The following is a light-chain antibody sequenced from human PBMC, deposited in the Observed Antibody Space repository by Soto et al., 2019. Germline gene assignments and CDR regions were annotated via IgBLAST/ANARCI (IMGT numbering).Light chain of an antibody. Sequence: DIQMTQSPSSLSASVGDRVTITCRASQSISSYLNGYQQKPGKAPKLLIYAPSSLQSGVPSRFSGSGSGTDFTLTISSLQPEDFATYYCQQSYSTPPTFGQGTKVEIK. CDR3: QQSYSTPPT. V-gene: IGKV1-39*01. CDR2: APS. CDR1: QSISSY. J-gene: IGKJ1*01.